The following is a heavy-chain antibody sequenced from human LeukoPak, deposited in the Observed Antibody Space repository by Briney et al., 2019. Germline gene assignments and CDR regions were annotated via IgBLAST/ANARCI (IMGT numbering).Heavy chain of an antibody. J-gene: IGHJ5*02. Sequence: GGSLRLSCAASGFTFSSYSMNWVRQAPGKGLEWVSSISSSSSYIYYADSVKGRFTISRDNAKNSLYLQMNSLRAEDTAVYYCARELGGIFFDPWGQGTLVTVSS. CDR3: ARELGGIFFDP. D-gene: IGHD3-16*01. CDR1: GFTFSSYS. CDR2: ISSSSSYI. V-gene: IGHV3-21*01.